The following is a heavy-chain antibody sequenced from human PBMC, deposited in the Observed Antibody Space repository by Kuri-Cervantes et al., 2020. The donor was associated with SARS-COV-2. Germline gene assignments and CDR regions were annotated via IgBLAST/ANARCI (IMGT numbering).Heavy chain of an antibody. J-gene: IGHJ6*02. CDR1: GGSISSYY. V-gene: IGHV4-4*08. Sequence: SETLSLTCTVSGGSISSYYWSWIRQPPGKGLEWIGYIYTSGSTNYNPSLKSRVTISVDTSKNQFSLKLSSVTAADTAAYYCASTAAGYYGMDVWGQGTTVTVSS. CDR3: ASTAAGYYGMDV. D-gene: IGHD6-13*01. CDR2: IYTSGST.